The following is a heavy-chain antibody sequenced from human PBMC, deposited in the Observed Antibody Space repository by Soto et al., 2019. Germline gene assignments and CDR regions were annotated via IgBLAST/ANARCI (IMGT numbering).Heavy chain of an antibody. Sequence: QVQLQESGPGLVKPSETLSLTCTVSGGSISSYYWSWIRQPPGKGLEWIGFIFYIGRTSCNPSLKSRVTISIDTSEYQFSLKLNSGTAADTAVYYCASMIGDTVLSFDSCGQGTLVAVSS. CDR2: IFYIGRT. CDR3: ASMIGDTVLSFDS. CDR1: GGSISSYY. D-gene: IGHD3-10*02. V-gene: IGHV4-59*01. J-gene: IGHJ5*01.